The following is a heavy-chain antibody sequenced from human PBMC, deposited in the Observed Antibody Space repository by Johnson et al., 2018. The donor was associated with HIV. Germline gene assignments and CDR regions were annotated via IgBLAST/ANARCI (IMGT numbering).Heavy chain of an antibody. J-gene: IGHJ3*02. CDR2: LYSSGKT. D-gene: IGHD3-16*02. CDR1: GFTVSTYY. Sequence: MLLVESGGGLIQPGGSLRLSCAASGFTVSTYYMTWVRQASGKGLELVSLLYSSGKTYYADSVKGRFIISRDNSKTTLYLQMNSLRAEDTALYYCARGLSGWTFGGVIESEAFDIWGQGTMVTVSS. CDR3: ARGLSGWTFGGVIESEAFDI. V-gene: IGHV3-53*01.